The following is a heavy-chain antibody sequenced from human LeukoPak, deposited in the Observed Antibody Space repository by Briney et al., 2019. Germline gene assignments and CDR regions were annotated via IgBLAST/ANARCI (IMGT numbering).Heavy chain of an antibody. CDR2: ISGSGGST. CDR1: GFTFSSYA. D-gene: IGHD3-22*01. V-gene: IGHV3-23*01. Sequence: PGGSLRLSCAASGFTFSSYAMSWVRQAPGKGLEWVSAISGSGGSTYYADSVKGRFTISRDNSKNTLYLQMNSLRAEDTAVYYCAKVNHYYDSSASIDDYWGQGTLVTVSS. CDR3: AKVNHYYDSSASIDDY. J-gene: IGHJ4*02.